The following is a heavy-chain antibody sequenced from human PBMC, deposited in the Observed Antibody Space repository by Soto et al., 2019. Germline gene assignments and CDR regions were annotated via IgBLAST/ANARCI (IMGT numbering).Heavy chain of an antibody. CDR2: ISYDGSNK. V-gene: IGHV3-30*18. J-gene: IGHJ4*02. CDR1: GFTFRNYG. Sequence: PGGSLRLSCAASGFTFRNYGMHWVRQAPGKGLEWVAVISYDGSNKYYADSVKGRFTISRDNSKNTLYLQINSLRAEDTAVYYCAKAVPPFVVVTASDYRGQGTLVTVSS. D-gene: IGHD2-21*02. CDR3: AKAVPPFVVVTASDY.